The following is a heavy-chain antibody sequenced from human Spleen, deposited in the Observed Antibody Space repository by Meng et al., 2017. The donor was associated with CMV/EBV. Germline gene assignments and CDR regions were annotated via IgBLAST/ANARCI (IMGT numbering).Heavy chain of an antibody. CDR1: GFTFSSYA. V-gene: IGHV3-30*04. CDR3: AKGSDIVVDF. Sequence: GESLKISCAASGFTFSSYAMHWVRQAPGKGLEWVAVISYDGSNKYYADSVKGRFTISRENSKNKLYLQMNSLRAEDTAVYYCAKGSDIVVDFWGQGSLVTVSS. J-gene: IGHJ4*02. D-gene: IGHD2-15*01. CDR2: ISYDGSNK.